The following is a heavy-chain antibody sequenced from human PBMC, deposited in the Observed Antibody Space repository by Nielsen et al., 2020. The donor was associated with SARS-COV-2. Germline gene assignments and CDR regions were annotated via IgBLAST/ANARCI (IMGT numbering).Heavy chain of an antibody. CDR1: GFTFSNAW. J-gene: IGHJ6*03. CDR3: TTLGYGDYPYYYYYYMDV. CDR2: IKSKTDGGTT. D-gene: IGHD4-17*01. V-gene: IGHV3-15*01. Sequence: EGSLRLSCAASGFTFSNAWMSWVRQAPGKGLEWVGRIKSKTDGGTTDYAAPVKGRFTISRDDSKNTLYLQMNSLKTEDTAVYYCTTLGYGDYPYYYYYYMDVWGKGTTVTVSS.